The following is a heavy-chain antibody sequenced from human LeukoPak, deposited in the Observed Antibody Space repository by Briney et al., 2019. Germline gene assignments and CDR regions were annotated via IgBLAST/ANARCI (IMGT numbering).Heavy chain of an antibody. CDR3: ARDQWLVRGGYYYYGMDV. CDR1: GFTFSDYY. J-gene: IGHJ6*02. V-gene: IGHV3-33*08. D-gene: IGHD6-19*01. CDR2: IWYGGSNK. Sequence: PGGSLRLSCAAPGFTFSDYYMSWIRQAPGKGLEWVAVIWYGGSNKYYADSVKGRFTISRHNSKNTLYLQMNSLRAEDTAVYYCARDQWLVRGGYYYYGMDVWGQGTTVTVSS.